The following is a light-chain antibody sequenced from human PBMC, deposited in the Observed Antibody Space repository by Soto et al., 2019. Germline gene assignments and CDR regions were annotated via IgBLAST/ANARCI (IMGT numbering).Light chain of an antibody. V-gene: IGKV3-11*01. Sequence: EIVLTQSPATLSLSPGERSTLSCRASQSVSSYLAWYQQKPGQAPRLLIYDASNRATDIPARFSGSGSGTDFGLTISSLEPEDFAFYYCQQRSNWPRTFGQGTKLEIK. J-gene: IGKJ2*01. CDR3: QQRSNWPRT. CDR2: DAS. CDR1: QSVSSY.